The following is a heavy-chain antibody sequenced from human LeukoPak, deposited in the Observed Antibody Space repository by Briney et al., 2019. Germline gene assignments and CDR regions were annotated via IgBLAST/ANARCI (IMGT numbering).Heavy chain of an antibody. CDR3: ARGGYSYGSYYYMDV. CDR2: INWNGGST. D-gene: IGHD5-18*01. CDR1: GFTFDDYG. V-gene: IGHV3-20*04. J-gene: IGHJ6*03. Sequence: PGGSLRLSCAASGFTFDDYGMSWVRQAPGKGLEWVSGINWNGGSTGYADSVKGRFTISRDNAKNTLYLQMNSLRAEDTAVYYCARGGYSYGSYYYMDVWGKGTTVTVSS.